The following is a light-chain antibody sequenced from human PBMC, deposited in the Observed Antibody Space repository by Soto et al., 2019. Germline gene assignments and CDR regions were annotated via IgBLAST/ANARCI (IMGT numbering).Light chain of an antibody. V-gene: IGKV3-15*01. CDR1: QSVSSN. Sequence: EVVMTQSPATLSVSPGERATLSCRASQSVSSNLAWYQQKPGQAPRLLIYGASTRATGIPARFSGSGSGTEFTLTISSLQSEDFAVYYCQQYNNWPFITFGQGTRLAI. J-gene: IGKJ5*01. CDR3: QQYNNWPFIT. CDR2: GAS.